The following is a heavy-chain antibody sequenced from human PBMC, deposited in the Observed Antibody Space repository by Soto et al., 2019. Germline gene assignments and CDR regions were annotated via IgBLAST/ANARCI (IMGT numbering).Heavy chain of an antibody. CDR2: INHSGST. D-gene: IGHD6-19*01. CDR1: GGSFSGYY. J-gene: IGHJ6*02. Sequence: SETLSLTCAVYGGSFSGYYWSWIRQPPGKGLEWIGEINHSGSTNYNPSLKSRVTISVDTSKNQFSLKLSSVTAADTAVYYCARDPTLAVAETYGMDVWGQGTTVTVSS. CDR3: ARDPTLAVAETYGMDV. V-gene: IGHV4-34*01.